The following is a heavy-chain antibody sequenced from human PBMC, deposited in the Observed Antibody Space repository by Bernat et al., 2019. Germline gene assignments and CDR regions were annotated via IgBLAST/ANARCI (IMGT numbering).Heavy chain of an antibody. CDR3: ARDGGTTDEGDFDY. D-gene: IGHD1-1*01. J-gene: IGHJ4*02. Sequence: QVQLVESGGGVVQPGRSLRLSCAASGFTFSSYGMHWVRQAPGKGLEWVAVIWYDGSNKYYADSVKGRFTISRDKSKNTLYLQMNSLRAEDTAVYYCARDGGTTDEGDFDYWGQGTLVTVSS. V-gene: IGHV3-33*01. CDR2: IWYDGSNK. CDR1: GFTFSSYG.